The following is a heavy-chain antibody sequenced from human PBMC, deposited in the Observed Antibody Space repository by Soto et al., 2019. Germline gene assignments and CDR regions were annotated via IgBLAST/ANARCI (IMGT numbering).Heavy chain of an antibody. D-gene: IGHD3-9*01. CDR3: ARTGYTYGMDV. Sequence: SETLSLTCTVSGGSISSGGYYWSWIRQHPGKGLEWIGIIFHSGDTSYNPSLKSRVIMAKDTSRSQFSLIVSSVTAADTAVYYCARTGYTYGMDVWGQGTTVTVSS. CDR2: IFHSGDT. J-gene: IGHJ6*02. V-gene: IGHV4-31*02. CDR1: GGSISSGGYY.